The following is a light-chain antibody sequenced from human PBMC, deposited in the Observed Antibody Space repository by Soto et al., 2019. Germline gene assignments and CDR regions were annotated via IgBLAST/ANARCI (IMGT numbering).Light chain of an antibody. CDR2: DAS. CDR3: QQYNTWPPWT. Sequence: ILMTQSPATLSVSPGERATLSCRASQSVSNNLAWYQQKPGQAPRLLIYDASTRATGTPARFSGSGSGTEFTLTISGLQSEDFAVYYCQQYNTWPPWTFGQGTKVEIK. J-gene: IGKJ1*01. CDR1: QSVSNN. V-gene: IGKV3-15*01.